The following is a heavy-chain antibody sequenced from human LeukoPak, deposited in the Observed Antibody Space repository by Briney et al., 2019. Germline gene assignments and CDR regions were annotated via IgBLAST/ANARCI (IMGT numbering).Heavy chain of an antibody. D-gene: IGHD3-22*01. V-gene: IGHV3-21*01. CDR3: ARVGSYDSSGHYFSY. Sequence: GGSLRLSCAASGFTFSSYSLNWVRQAPGKGLEWVSSISSSSSYIYYADSVKGRFTISRGNAKNSLYLQMNSLRAEDTAVYYCARVGSYDSSGHYFSYWGQGTLVTVSS. J-gene: IGHJ4*02. CDR2: ISSSSSYI. CDR1: GFTFSSYS.